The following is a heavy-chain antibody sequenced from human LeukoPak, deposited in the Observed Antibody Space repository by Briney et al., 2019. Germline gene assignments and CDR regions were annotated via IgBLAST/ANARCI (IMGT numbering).Heavy chain of an antibody. CDR3: ARGRLSAAAGSEGLWFDP. J-gene: IGHJ5*02. CDR2: INGGNGNT. D-gene: IGHD6-13*01. CDR1: GYTFTSYA. Sequence: VASVKVSGKASGYTFTSYAMHWVRQAPGQRLEWMGWINGGNGNTKYSQNFQGRVTITRDTSASTTYMELSSLTSEDTAVYYCARGRLSAAAGSEGLWFDPWGQGTLVTVSS. V-gene: IGHV1-3*01.